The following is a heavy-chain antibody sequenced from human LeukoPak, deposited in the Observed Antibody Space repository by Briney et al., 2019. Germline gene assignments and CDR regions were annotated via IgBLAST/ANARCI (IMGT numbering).Heavy chain of an antibody. J-gene: IGHJ4*02. CDR2: MNTNTGDT. D-gene: IGHD6-13*01. CDR3: ARGSGTSWYDY. CDR1: GYTFTANY. Sequence: GASVKVSCKASGYTFTANYMHRVRQAPGQGLEWMGWMNTNTGDTKNAQKFQGCVTMTRDTSITTAYMELSRLTFDDTAVYYCARGSGTSWYDYWGQGTLVTVSS. V-gene: IGHV1-2*04.